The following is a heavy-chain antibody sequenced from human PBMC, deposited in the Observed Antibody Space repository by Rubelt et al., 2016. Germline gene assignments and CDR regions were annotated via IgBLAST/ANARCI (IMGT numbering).Heavy chain of an antibody. CDR1: GFTFSSYA. D-gene: IGHD2-21*02. V-gene: IGHV3-30*02. Sequence: QVQLVESGGGVVQPGRSLRLSCAASGFTFSSYAMHWVRQAPGKGLEWVAFLRYDGSNKYYADAVKGRFTISRDNSKNTLYLQMNSLRAEDTAVYYCAKGGNVVATARLYYFDYWGQGTLVTVSS. CDR3: AKGGNVVATARLYYFDY. J-gene: IGHJ4*02. CDR2: LRYDGSNK.